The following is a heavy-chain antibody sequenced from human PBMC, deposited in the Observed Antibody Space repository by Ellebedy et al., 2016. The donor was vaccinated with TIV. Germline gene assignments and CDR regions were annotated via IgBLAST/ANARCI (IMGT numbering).Heavy chain of an antibody. V-gene: IGHV3-23*01. CDR3: AKDMVFGDGKWEIDV. CDR1: GFTFTTYA. J-gene: IGHJ6*02. CDR2: IGTGGNT. Sequence: GESLKISCAASGFTFTTYAMHWVRQAPGKGLEWVSGIGTGGNTFYADSVRGRFTISRDTSKNTVFLQMNSLRAEDTALYYCAKDMVFGDGKWEIDVWGQGTTVTVSS. D-gene: IGHD1-26*01.